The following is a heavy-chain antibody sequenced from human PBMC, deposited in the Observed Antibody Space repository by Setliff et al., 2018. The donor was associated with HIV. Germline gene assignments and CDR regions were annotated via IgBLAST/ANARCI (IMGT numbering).Heavy chain of an antibody. D-gene: IGHD6-13*01. CDR2: ISAYNGDT. J-gene: IGHJ3*02. Sequence: GPSVKVSCKASGYTFTGYAISWVRQAPGQGLEWLGWISAYNGDTNYAQKVQGRVSMTIDTSTSTAYMELRSLRSDDMAVYYCARRGVFDAFDIWGQGTMVTVSS. V-gene: IGHV1-18*03. CDR1: GYTFTGYA. CDR3: ARRGVFDAFDI.